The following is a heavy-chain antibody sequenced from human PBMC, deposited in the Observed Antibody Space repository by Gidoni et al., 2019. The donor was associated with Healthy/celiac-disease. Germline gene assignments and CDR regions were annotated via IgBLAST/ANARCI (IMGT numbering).Heavy chain of an antibody. Sequence: EVQLLESGGGLVQPGGSLRLSCAASGFTFSSYAMSWVRQAPGKGLEWVSAISGSGGSTYYADSVKGRFTISRDNSKNTLYLQMNSLRAEDTAVYYCAKGEDGIRDGYIQFVGAFDIWGQGTMVTVSS. V-gene: IGHV3-23*01. D-gene: IGHD5-12*01. J-gene: IGHJ3*02. CDR2: ISGSGGST. CDR3: AKGEDGIRDGYIQFVGAFDI. CDR1: GFTFSSYA.